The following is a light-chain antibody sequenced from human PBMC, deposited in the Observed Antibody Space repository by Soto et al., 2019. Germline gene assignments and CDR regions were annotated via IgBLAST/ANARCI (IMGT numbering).Light chain of an antibody. CDR1: QSISSY. CDR3: QQYISYLYT. V-gene: IGKV1-5*03. J-gene: IGKJ2*01. CDR2: KAS. Sequence: DLPMTQSPSTLSASVGDRVTITCRASQSISSYLAWYQQKPGKAPKLLIYKASSLESGVPSRFSGSGSGTEFTLTISSLQPDDFATYYCQQYISYLYTFGQGTKLEMK.